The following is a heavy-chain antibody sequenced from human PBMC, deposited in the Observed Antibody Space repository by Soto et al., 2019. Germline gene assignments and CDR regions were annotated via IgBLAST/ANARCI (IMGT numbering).Heavy chain of an antibody. J-gene: IGHJ4*02. Sequence: GSGKVSCKASGYTLTSYGISWVRQAPGQGLEWMGWISAYNGNTNYAQKLQGRVTMTTDTSTSTAYMELRSLRSDDTAVYYCAKIGASEFDNLGQGTLLTISS. D-gene: IGHD2-15*01. CDR2: ISAYNGNT. CDR3: AKIGASEFDN. V-gene: IGHV1-18*01. CDR1: GYTLTSYG.